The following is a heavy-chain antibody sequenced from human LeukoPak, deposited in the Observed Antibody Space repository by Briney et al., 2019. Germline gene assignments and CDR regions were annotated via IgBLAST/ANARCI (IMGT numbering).Heavy chain of an antibody. V-gene: IGHV4-4*07. CDR2: IYTSGST. CDR3: ARDVRYFDWLNYNWFDP. D-gene: IGHD3-9*01. J-gene: IGHJ5*02. CDR1: GGSISSYY. Sequence: SETLSLTCTVSGGSISSYYWSWIRQPAGKGLEWIGRIYTSGSTNYNPSLKSRVTMSVDTSKNQFSLKLSSVTAADTAVYYCARDVRYFDWLNYNWFDPWGQGTLVTVSS.